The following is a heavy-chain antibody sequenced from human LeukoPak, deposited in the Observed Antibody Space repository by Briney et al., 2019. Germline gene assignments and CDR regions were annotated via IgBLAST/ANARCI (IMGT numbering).Heavy chain of an antibody. J-gene: IGHJ4*02. V-gene: IGHV4-59*01. D-gene: IGHD3-10*01. CDR1: GGSITNYY. CDR2: IYYSGST. Sequence: PSETLSLTCTVSGGSITNYYWSWIRQPPGEGLEWIGYIYYSGSTNYYPSLKSRVTISVDTSKNQFSLKLRSVTAADTAVYYCARHGSGTSYVFDYWGQGTLVTVSS. CDR3: ARHGSGTSYVFDY.